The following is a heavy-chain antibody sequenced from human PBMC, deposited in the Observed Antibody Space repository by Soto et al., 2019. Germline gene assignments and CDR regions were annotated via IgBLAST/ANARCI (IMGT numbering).Heavy chain of an antibody. V-gene: IGHV4-59*08. CDR1: GGSISRYC. Sequence: SETLSLTCTVSGGSISRYCCSWVRQPPGKGLEWIGHMHYSGNTRYNPSLKSRATVSLDTSKNQFSLKLSSVTAADTAVYYCATSTGWPGFDFWGQGTLVTVSS. J-gene: IGHJ4*02. D-gene: IGHD2-8*02. CDR2: MHYSGNT. CDR3: ATSTGWPGFDF.